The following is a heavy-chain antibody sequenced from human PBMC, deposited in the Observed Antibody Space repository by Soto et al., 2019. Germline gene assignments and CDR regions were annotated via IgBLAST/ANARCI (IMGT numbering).Heavy chain of an antibody. D-gene: IGHD3-22*01. CDR2: ISAYNGNT. CDR1: GSTFTSYG. V-gene: IGHV1-18*01. Sequence: QVQLVQSGAEVKKPGASVKVSCKPSGSTFTSYGISWGRQALGQGLDGMGWISAYNGNTNYAQKLQGRVTMTTDTSTSTAYMELRSLRSDDTAVYYCARDLWSDSSGYYWTDWGQGTLVTVSS. J-gene: IGHJ4*02. CDR3: ARDLWSDSSGYYWTD.